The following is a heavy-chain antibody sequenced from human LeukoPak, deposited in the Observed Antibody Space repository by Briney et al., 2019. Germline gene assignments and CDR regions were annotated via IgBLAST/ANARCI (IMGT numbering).Heavy chain of an antibody. D-gene: IGHD1-26*01. CDR2: IFHSGIT. J-gene: IGHJ4*02. CDR1: GGSISSYY. CDR3: ARGVGATTFDS. V-gene: IGHV4-59*12. Sequence: PSETLSLTCTVSGGSISSYYWSWIRQPPGKGLEWIGYIFHSGITYYNPSLKGRVTISVDRSKNLFSLKLSSVTAADTAVYYCARGVGATTFDSWGQGTLVTVSS.